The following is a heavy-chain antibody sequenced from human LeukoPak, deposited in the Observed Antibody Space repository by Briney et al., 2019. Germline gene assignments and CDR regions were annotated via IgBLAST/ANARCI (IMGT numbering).Heavy chain of an antibody. Sequence: ASVTVSCKASGYTFTSYDINWVRQAAGQGLEWMGWMNPNSGNTGYAQKFQGRVTMTRNTSISTAYMELSSLRSEDTAVYYCARGLYMVRGVIASWFDPWGQGTLVTVSS. CDR2: MNPNSGNT. V-gene: IGHV1-8*01. CDR1: GYTFTSYD. D-gene: IGHD3-10*01. J-gene: IGHJ5*02. CDR3: ARGLYMVRGVIASWFDP.